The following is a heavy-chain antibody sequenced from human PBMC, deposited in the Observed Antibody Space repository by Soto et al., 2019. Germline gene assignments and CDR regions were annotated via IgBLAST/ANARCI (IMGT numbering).Heavy chain of an antibody. CDR1: GYSFTSYW. J-gene: IGHJ6*02. Sequence: PGESLKISCKGSGYSFTSYWIGWVRQMPGKGLEWMGIIYPGDSDTRYSPSFQGQVTISADKSISTAYLQWSSLKASDTAMYYCARRLLYGSGSYAYGMDVWGQRTTVTVSS. CDR2: IYPGDSDT. V-gene: IGHV5-51*01. D-gene: IGHD3-10*01. CDR3: ARRLLYGSGSYAYGMDV.